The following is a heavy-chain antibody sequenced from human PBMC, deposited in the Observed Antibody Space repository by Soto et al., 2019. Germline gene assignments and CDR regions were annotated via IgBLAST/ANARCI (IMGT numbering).Heavy chain of an antibody. CDR3: AKAVEQQLNRCCYYYGMDV. D-gene: IGHD6-13*01. CDR2: ISYDGSNK. J-gene: IGHJ6*02. Sequence: GGSLRLSCAASGFTFSSYGMHWVRQAPGKGLEWVAVISYDGSNKYYADSVKGRFTISRDNSKNTLYLQMNSLRAEDTAVYYCAKAVEQQLNRCCYYYGMDVWGQGTTVTVSS. CDR1: GFTFSSYG. V-gene: IGHV3-30*18.